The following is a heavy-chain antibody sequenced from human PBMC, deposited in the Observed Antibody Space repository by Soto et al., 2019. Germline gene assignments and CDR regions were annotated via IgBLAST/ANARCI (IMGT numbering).Heavy chain of an antibody. CDR1: GGSISSSNW. Sequence: SETLSLTCAVSGGSISSSNWWSWVRQPPGKGLEWIGEIYHSGSTNYNPSLKSRVTISVDKSKNQFSLKLSSVTAADTAVYYCARTTTTSANNVADAFDIWGQGTMVTVSS. J-gene: IGHJ3*02. CDR2: IYHSGST. V-gene: IGHV4-4*02. D-gene: IGHD1-26*01. CDR3: ARTTTTSANNVADAFDI.